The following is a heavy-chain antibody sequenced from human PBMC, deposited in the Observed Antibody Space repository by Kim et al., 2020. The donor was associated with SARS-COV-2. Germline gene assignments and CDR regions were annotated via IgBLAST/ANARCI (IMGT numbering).Heavy chain of an antibody. CDR3: ARLDGGSGGAFDF. CDR2: LNQDGSAK. V-gene: IGHV3-7*03. Sequence: GGSLRLSCAASGFSFSNYWMTWVRQAPGKGLEGVARLNQDGSAKYYMDSLKGRLTISRDNAKSSLYLQMNSLRVDDTAVYYCARLDGGSGGAFDFWGRGTMVTVSS. D-gene: IGHD6-19*01. J-gene: IGHJ3*01. CDR1: GFSFSNYW.